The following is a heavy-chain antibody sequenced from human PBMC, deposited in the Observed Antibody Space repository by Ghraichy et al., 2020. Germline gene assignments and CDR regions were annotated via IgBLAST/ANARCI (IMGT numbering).Heavy chain of an antibody. CDR1: GFTFSSYD. CDR2: FGTAGDT. V-gene: IGHV3-13*01. CDR3: ARSTVTTGTFDY. D-gene: IGHD4-11*01. J-gene: IGHJ4*02. Sequence: GGSLRLSCAASGFTFSSYDMHWVRQATGKGLEWVSVFGTAGDTYYSGSVKGRFTISRENAKNSLYLQMNSLRAGDTAIYYCARSTVTTGTFDYWGQGTLVTVSS.